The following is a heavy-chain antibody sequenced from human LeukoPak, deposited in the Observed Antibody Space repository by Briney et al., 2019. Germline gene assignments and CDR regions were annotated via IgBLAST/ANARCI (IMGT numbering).Heavy chain of an antibody. D-gene: IGHD1-26*01. V-gene: IGHV4-4*02. CDR3: SRGSGASCPFGY. Sequence: PSETLSLTCDVSGGSISNTNWWSWVRQPPGQGLEWIGEVSLAGQTNYNPSLNGRVTMSLDESSNQLSLKLTSVTAADTAIYYCSRGSGASCPFGYWGQGTLVIVPS. J-gene: IGHJ4*02. CDR1: GGSISNTNW. CDR2: VSLAGQT.